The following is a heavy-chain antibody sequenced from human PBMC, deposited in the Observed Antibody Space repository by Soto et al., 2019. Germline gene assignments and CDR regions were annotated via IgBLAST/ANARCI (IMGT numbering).Heavy chain of an antibody. J-gene: IGHJ4*02. V-gene: IGHV4-30-4*01. Sequence: SEILSLTCTVSGGSISSGDYYWSWIRQPPGKGLEWIGYIYYSGSTYYNPSLKSRVTISVDTSKNQFSLKLSSVTAADTAVYYCARGTVTTLYFDYWGQGTLVTVSS. CDR1: GGSISSGDYY. D-gene: IGHD4-17*01. CDR3: ARGTVTTLYFDY. CDR2: IYYSGST.